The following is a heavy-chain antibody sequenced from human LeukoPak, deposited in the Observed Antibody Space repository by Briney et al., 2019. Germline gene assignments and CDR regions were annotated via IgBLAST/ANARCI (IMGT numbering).Heavy chain of an antibody. CDR2: FDPEDGET. D-gene: IGHD6-19*01. CDR1: GYTLTELS. Sequence: ASVKVPCKVSGYTLTELSMHWVRQAPGKGLEWMGGFDPEDGETIYAQKFQGRVTMTEDTSTDTAYMELSSLRSEDTAVYYCAREPYSSRQNWFDPWGQGTLVTVSS. J-gene: IGHJ5*02. V-gene: IGHV1-24*01. CDR3: AREPYSSRQNWFDP.